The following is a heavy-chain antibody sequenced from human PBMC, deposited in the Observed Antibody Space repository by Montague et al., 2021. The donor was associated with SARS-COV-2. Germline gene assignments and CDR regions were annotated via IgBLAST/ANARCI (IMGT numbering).Heavy chain of an antibody. CDR1: GFTFTSYA. CDR2: ISFDGTNK. J-gene: IGHJ4*02. Sequence: SLRLSCAASGFTFTSYAMHWVRQAPGKGLEWVAVISFDGTNKYYTDSVKGRFTISRDNSKNTLYLQMHSVRPEDTAVYYCARDQGGYSYNDYWGQGTLVTVSS. CDR3: ARDQGGYSYNDY. V-gene: IGHV3-30-3*01. D-gene: IGHD5-18*01.